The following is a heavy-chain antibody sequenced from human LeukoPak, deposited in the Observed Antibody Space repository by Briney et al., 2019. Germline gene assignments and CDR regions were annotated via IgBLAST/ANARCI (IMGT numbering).Heavy chain of an antibody. Sequence: SETLSLTCAVYGGSFGGYYWSWIRQPPGKGLEWIGEINHSGSTNYNPSLKSRVTISVDTSKNQFSLKLSSVTAADTAVYYCARGKIAVAGTFNYWGQGTLVTVSS. J-gene: IGHJ4*02. CDR3: ARGKIAVAGTFNY. CDR2: INHSGST. V-gene: IGHV4-34*01. CDR1: GGSFGGYY. D-gene: IGHD6-19*01.